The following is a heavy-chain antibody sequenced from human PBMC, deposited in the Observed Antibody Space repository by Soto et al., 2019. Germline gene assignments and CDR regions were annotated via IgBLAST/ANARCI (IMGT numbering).Heavy chain of an antibody. CDR2: INHSGST. Sequence: SGPLSHTCAVYGGSFSGYYWSWIRQPPGKGLEWIGEINHSGSTNYNPSLKSRVTISVDTSKNQFSLKLSSVTAADTAVYYCARAPRGDFWSGYPYYYYGMDVWGQGTTVTVS. D-gene: IGHD3-3*01. V-gene: IGHV4-34*01. J-gene: IGHJ6*02. CDR1: GGSFSGYY. CDR3: ARAPRGDFWSGYPYYYYGMDV.